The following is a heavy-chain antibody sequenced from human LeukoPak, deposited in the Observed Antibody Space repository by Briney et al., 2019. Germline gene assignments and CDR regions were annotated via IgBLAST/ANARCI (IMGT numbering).Heavy chain of an antibody. CDR2: ISWNSGSI. J-gene: IGHJ4*02. V-gene: IGHV3-9*01. D-gene: IGHD3-22*01. CDR1: GFTFDDYA. CDR3: ASSHDSSGND. Sequence: GGSLRLSCAASGFTFDDYAMHWVRQAPGKGLEWVSGISWNSGSIGYVDSVKGRFTISRDNAKSSVYLQMNSLRVDDTAVYFCASSHDSSGNDWGQGTMVTVSS.